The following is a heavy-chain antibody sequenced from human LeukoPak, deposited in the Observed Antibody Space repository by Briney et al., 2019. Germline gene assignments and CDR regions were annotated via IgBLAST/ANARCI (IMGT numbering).Heavy chain of an antibody. CDR2: ITSSSSTI. V-gene: IGHV3-48*01. D-gene: IGHD5-18*01. CDR3: ARPVDTSMIAGFDS. CDR1: GFTFNSYG. Sequence: GGSLTLSCAASGFTFNSYGLNWVRQAPGKGLEWVSFITSSSSTIHYADSVKGRFTISRDNAKRILYLQMNSLRVEDTAVYYCARPVDTSMIAGFDSWGQGTLVTVSS. J-gene: IGHJ4*02.